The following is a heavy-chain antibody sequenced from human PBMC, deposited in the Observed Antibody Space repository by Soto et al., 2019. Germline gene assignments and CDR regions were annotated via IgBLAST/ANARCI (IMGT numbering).Heavy chain of an antibody. CDR3: VEGWNDF. CDR2: IKSKRDGGTT. CDR1: GFMFSSAW. Sequence: HLVESGGDLVKPGGSLRLSCAASGFMFSSAWMSWVRQAPGKGLEWVGRIKSKRDGGTTDYAPPVKGRFVISRDDSKNTLYLQMNSLKTDDTAVYYCVEGWNDFWGQGTLFAVSS. J-gene: IGHJ4*02. V-gene: IGHV3-15*01. D-gene: IGHD1-1*01.